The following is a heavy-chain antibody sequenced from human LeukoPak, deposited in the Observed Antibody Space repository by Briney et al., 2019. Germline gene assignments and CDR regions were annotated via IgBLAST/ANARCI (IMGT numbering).Heavy chain of an antibody. D-gene: IGHD2-21*01. Sequence: SETLSLTCTVSGYSISSGYYWGWVRQPPGKGLEWIGSIYHSGSTYYNPSLKSRVTISVDTSKSQSSLKLSSVTAADTAVYYCARDSRAYCGGDCYSSGWLDPWGQGTLVTVSS. CDR3: ARDSRAYCGGDCYSSGWLDP. CDR1: GYSISSGYY. CDR2: IYHSGST. J-gene: IGHJ5*02. V-gene: IGHV4-38-2*02.